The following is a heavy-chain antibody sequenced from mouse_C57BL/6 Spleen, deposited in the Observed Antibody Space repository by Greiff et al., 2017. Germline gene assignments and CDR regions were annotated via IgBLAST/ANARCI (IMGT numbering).Heavy chain of an antibody. Sequence: EVKLVESGGDLVKPGGSLKLSCAASGFTFSSYGMSWVRQTPDKRLEWVATISSGGSYTYYPDSVKGRFTISRDNAKNTLYLQMSSLKSEDTAMYYCARHSSEGYAMDYWGQGTSVTVSS. D-gene: IGHD3-1*01. V-gene: IGHV5-6*02. CDR3: ARHSSEGYAMDY. J-gene: IGHJ4*01. CDR1: GFTFSSYG. CDR2: ISSGGSYT.